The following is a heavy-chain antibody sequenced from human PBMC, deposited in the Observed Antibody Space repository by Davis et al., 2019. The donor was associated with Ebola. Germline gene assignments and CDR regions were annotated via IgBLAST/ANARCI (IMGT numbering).Heavy chain of an antibody. Sequence: PGGSLRLSCTVSGGSISSSSYYWGWIRQPPGKGLEWIGSIYYSGSTYYNPSLKSRVTISVDTSKNQFSLKLSSVTAADTAVYYCARDYYDILTGYYGFDYWGQGTLVTVSS. J-gene: IGHJ4*02. D-gene: IGHD3-9*01. CDR3: ARDYYDILTGYYGFDY. CDR2: IYYSGST. V-gene: IGHV4-39*07. CDR1: GGSISSSSYY.